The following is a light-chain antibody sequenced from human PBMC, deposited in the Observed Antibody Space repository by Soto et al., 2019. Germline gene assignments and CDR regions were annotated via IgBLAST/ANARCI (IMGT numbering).Light chain of an antibody. Sequence: QPVLTQPPSVSGAPGQRVTISCTGSSSNIGAGYDVHWYQQLPGTAPKLLIYGNSNRPSGVPDRFSGSKSGTSASLAITGLQAGDEADYYCQSYDSSLSALFGGGTKLTVL. CDR1: SSNIGAGYD. J-gene: IGLJ2*01. CDR3: QSYDSSLSAL. CDR2: GNS. V-gene: IGLV1-40*01.